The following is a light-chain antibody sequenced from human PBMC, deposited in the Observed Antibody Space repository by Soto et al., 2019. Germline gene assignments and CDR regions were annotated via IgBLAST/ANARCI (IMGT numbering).Light chain of an antibody. CDR3: QQYCRSPLT. V-gene: IGKV3-20*01. CDR1: QRVSNTQ. CDR2: GAS. Sequence: EIVLTQSPGTLSLSPGERATLSCRASQRVSNTQLAWYQQKHGQVPRLLIYGASSRATGIPDRFSGSGSGTDFTLTISRLEPEDFAVYYCQQYCRSPLTFGGGTKVNIK. J-gene: IGKJ4*01.